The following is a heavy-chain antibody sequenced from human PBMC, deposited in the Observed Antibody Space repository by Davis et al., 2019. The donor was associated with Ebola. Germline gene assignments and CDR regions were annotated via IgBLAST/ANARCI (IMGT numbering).Heavy chain of an antibody. CDR2: IYPRDSDT. CDR3: ATTGGDYFDY. V-gene: IGHV5-51*01. Sequence: GESLKISCQGSGFNFNNYWIGWVRQMPGKGLEWVGIIYPRDSDTRYSPSFQGQVTISADMSISTAYLQWSSLKASDTAMYYCATTGGDYFDYWGQGALVTVSS. CDR1: GFNFNNYW. J-gene: IGHJ4*02. D-gene: IGHD2-8*02.